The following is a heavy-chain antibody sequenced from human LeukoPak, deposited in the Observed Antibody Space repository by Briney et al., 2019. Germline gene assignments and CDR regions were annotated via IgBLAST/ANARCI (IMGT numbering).Heavy chain of an antibody. CDR3: TRDRPSGNITMIRGVTLDY. CDR1: GFTFRSYE. Sequence: GGSLRLSCAASGFTFRSYEMNWVRQAPGMGLEWISYISSSGIAIYYADSVKGRFSISRDNAKNSLFLHMNSLRAEDSAVYYCTRDRPSGNITMIRGVTLDYWGQGTLVTVSS. J-gene: IGHJ4*02. CDR2: ISSSGIAI. D-gene: IGHD3-10*01. V-gene: IGHV3-48*03.